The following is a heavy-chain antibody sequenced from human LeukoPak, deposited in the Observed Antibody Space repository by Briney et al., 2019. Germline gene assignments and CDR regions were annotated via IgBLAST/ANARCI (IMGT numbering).Heavy chain of an antibody. D-gene: IGHD2/OR15-2a*01. CDR3: ARGELRSYYMDV. V-gene: IGHV4-61*08. CDR2: IYYSGST. J-gene: IGHJ6*03. Sequence: SETLSLTCTVSGGSISSGGYYWSWIRQPPGKGLEWIGYIYYSGSTNYNPSLKSRVTISVDTSKNQFSLKLSSVTAADTAVYYCARGELRSYYMDVWGKGTTVTVSS. CDR1: GGSISSGGYY.